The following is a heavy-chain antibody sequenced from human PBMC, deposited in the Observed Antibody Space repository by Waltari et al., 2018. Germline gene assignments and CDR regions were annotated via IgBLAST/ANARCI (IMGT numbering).Heavy chain of an antibody. CDR2: ISWNSGSI. Sequence: EVQLVESGGGLVQPGRSLRLSCAASGFTFDDYAMHWVRQAPGKGLEWVSGISWNSGSIGYADSVKGRFTISRDNAKNSLYLQMNSLRAEDTALYYCARGYANGMDVWGQGTTVTVSS. V-gene: IGHV3-9*01. J-gene: IGHJ6*02. D-gene: IGHD1-1*01. CDR3: ARGYANGMDV. CDR1: GFTFDDYA.